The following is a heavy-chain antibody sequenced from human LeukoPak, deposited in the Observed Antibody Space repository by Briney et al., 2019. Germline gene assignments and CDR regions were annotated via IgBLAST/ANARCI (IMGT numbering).Heavy chain of an antibody. CDR1: GFTFSDYW. CDR3: ARPHAAAGNYYFDY. Sequence: GGSLRLSCAASGFTFSDYWMHWVRQAPGKGLVWVSRISSDGSRVTYADSVKGRFTISRDNAKNSLYLQMNSLRAEDTAVYYCARPHAAAGNYYFDYWGQGTLVTVS. D-gene: IGHD6-13*01. J-gene: IGHJ4*02. V-gene: IGHV3-74*01. CDR2: ISSDGSRV.